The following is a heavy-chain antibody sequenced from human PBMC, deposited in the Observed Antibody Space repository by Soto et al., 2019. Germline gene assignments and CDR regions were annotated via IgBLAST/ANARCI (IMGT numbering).Heavy chain of an antibody. CDR1: GGSISSGDYY. D-gene: IGHD5-18*01. V-gene: IGHV4-30-4*01. J-gene: IGHJ4*02. CDR3: GLAYRYGYFVY. Sequence: PSETLSLTFTVSGGSISSGDYYWSWIRQPPGKGLEWIGYIYYSGSTYYNPSLKSRVTISVDTSKNQFSLKLSSVTAADTAVYYYGLAYRYGYFVYWGKATPVTVS. CDR2: IYYSGST.